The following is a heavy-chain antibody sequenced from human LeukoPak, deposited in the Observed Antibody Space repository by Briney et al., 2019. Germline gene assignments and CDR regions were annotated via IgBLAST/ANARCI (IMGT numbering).Heavy chain of an antibody. J-gene: IGHJ4*02. CDR3: ARGTAATPKAPFDY. D-gene: IGHD6-13*01. CDR2: ISGSGGSI. CDR1: GFTFGSYA. Sequence: GGSLRLSCAASGFTFGSYAMSWVRQAPGKGLEWVSSISGSGGSIYYADSVKGRFTFSRDNTKNTLYVQMNSLRAEDTAVYYCARGTAATPKAPFDYWGQGTLVTVSS. V-gene: IGHV3-23*01.